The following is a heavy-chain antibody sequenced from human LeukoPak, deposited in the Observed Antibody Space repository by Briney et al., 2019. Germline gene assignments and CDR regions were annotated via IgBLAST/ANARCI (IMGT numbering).Heavy chain of an antibody. D-gene: IGHD6-6*01. Sequence: SETLSLTCTVSGGSISSYYWSWIRQPPGKGLEWIGYIYYSGSTNYNPSLKSRVTISVDTSKNQLSLKLSSVTAADSAVYYCARLTRLSTSPDRYYLDYWGQGTLVTVSS. CDR2: IYYSGST. CDR3: ARLTRLSTSPDRYYLDY. CDR1: GGSISSYY. V-gene: IGHV4-59*08. J-gene: IGHJ4*02.